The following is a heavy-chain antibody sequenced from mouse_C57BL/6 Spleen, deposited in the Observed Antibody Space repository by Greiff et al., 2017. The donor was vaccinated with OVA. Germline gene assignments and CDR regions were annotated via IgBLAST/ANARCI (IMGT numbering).Heavy chain of an antibody. CDR2: ISSGGSYT. J-gene: IGHJ2*01. CDR3: ARHDDGYPFDY. CDR1: GFTFSSYG. Sequence: EVQLVESGGDLVKPGGSLKLSCAASGFTFSSYGMSWVRQTPDKRLEWVATISSGGSYTYYPDSVKGRFTISRDNAKNTLYLQMSSLKSEDTAMYYCARHDDGYPFDYWGQGTTLTVSS. V-gene: IGHV5-6*01. D-gene: IGHD2-3*01.